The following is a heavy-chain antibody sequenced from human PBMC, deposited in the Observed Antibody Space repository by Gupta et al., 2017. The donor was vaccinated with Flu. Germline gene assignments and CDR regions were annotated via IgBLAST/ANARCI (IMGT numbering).Heavy chain of an antibody. CDR2: IYYSGGT. V-gene: IGHV4-31*03. D-gene: IGHD4-17*01. Sequence: QVQLQESGPGLVKPSQTLSLTCNVSGGSISSGGYYWSWIRQHPGRGLEWIGYIYYSGGTYYNPSLKSRLTMSVETSKNQFSLKLSSVTAADTAVYYCARVTMSSDGDYAVPFDHWGQGTLVTVSS. J-gene: IGHJ4*02. CDR3: ARVTMSSDGDYAVPFDH. CDR1: GGSISSGGYY.